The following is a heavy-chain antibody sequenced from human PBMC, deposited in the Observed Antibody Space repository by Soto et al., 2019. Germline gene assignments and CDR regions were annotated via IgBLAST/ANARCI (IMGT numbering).Heavy chain of an antibody. CDR2: ISHLEST. D-gene: IGHD5-12*01. CDR1: GASISYGGFS. V-gene: IGHV4-30-2*06. Sequence: PSETLSLTCTVSGASISYGGFSWSWIRQSPGKGLEWIGYISHLESTYFHPSFKSRLTMSIDRTRNQFSLKLSSVTAADMAVYYCARGGGYDSFDYWGQVVLVTVSS. J-gene: IGHJ4*02. CDR3: ARGGGYDSFDY.